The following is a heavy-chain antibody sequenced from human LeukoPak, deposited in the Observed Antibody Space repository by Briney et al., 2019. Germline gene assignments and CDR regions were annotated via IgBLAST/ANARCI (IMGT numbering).Heavy chain of an antibody. CDR2: IYTSGST. Sequence: PSETLSLTCTVSGGSISSYYWSWIRQPAGKGLEWIGRIYTSGSTNYNPSLKSRVTMSVDTSKNQLCLKLSSVTAADTAVYYCARDTGDFWSGSPLTFDIWGQGTMVTVSS. CDR3: ARDTGDFWSGSPLTFDI. CDR1: GGSISSYY. J-gene: IGHJ3*02. D-gene: IGHD3-3*01. V-gene: IGHV4-4*07.